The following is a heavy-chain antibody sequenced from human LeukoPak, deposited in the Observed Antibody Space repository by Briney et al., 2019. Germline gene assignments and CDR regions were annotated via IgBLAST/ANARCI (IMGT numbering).Heavy chain of an antibody. CDR2: IYYSGNT. Sequence: SETLSLTCTVSGDSISSYYWSWIRQPPGKGLEWIGYIYYSGNTNYNPSLRSRVTISVDTSKNQFSLKLSSVTAADTAVYYCARGIIVGATWGENDNWFDPWGQGTLVTVSS. CDR1: GDSISSYY. D-gene: IGHD1-26*01. CDR3: ARGIIVGATWGENDNWFDP. J-gene: IGHJ5*02. V-gene: IGHV4-59*01.